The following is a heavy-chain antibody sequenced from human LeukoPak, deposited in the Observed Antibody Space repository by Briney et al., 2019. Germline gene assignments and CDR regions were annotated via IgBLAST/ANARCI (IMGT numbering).Heavy chain of an antibody. D-gene: IGHD3-16*02. CDR3: ARARYLGAFDI. CDR2: IYYSGST. J-gene: IGHJ3*02. CDR1: GGSISSYY. Sequence: SETLSLTCTVSGGSISSYYWSWIRQPPGKGLEWIGYIYYSGSTNYNPSLKSRVTISVDTSKNQFSLKLSSVTAADTAVYYCARARYLGAFDIWGQGTMVTVPS. V-gene: IGHV4-59*01.